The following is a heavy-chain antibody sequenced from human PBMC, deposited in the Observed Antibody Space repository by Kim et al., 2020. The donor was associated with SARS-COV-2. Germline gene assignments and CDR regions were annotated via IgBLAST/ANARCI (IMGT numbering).Heavy chain of an antibody. V-gene: IGHV3-11*01. CDR1: GFTFSDYY. D-gene: IGHD3-10*01. CDR3: ARDRLLLWFGELG. CDR2: NSSSGTTI. Sequence: GGSLRLSCAASGFTFSDYYMTWIRQAPGKGLEWISCNSSSGTTISYADSVKGRFTISRDNAKNSLYLQMNSLRAEDTAVYYCARDRLLLWFGELGWGQGTLVTVSS. J-gene: IGHJ4*02.